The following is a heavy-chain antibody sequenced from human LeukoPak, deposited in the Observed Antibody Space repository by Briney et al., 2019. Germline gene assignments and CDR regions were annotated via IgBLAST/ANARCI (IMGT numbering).Heavy chain of an antibody. Sequence: GGSLRLSCAASGFTFSSYWMHWVRQAPGKGLVWVSRINNDGGSTNYADSVKGQFTISRDNAKNTLYLQMNSLRAEDTAVYYCARVGYKQQLGTYHFDYWGQGTLVTVSS. CDR2: INNDGGST. V-gene: IGHV3-74*01. D-gene: IGHD6-13*01. CDR3: ARVGYKQQLGTYHFDY. J-gene: IGHJ4*02. CDR1: GFTFSSYW.